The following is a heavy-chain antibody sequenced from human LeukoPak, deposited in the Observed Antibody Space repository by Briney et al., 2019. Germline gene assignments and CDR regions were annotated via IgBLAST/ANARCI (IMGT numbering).Heavy chain of an antibody. Sequence: SVKVSFRASGGTFNNYAISWVRQAPGQGVEWVGRIIAILGIANYAQKFQGRVTITADKSTSTAYMELSSLRSEDTAVYYCARGSPGRGITAAGRGPLDFYYYGMDVWGQGTTVTVSS. CDR1: GGTFNNYA. J-gene: IGHJ6*02. V-gene: IGHV1-69*04. D-gene: IGHD6-13*01. CDR3: ARGSPGRGITAAGRGPLDFYYYGMDV. CDR2: IIAILGIA.